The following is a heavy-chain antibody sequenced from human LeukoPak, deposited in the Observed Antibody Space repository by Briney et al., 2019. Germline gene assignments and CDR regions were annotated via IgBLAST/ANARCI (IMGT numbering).Heavy chain of an antibody. CDR1: GGSFSGYY. D-gene: IGHD2-2*01. CDR3: ARGLYCSSTSCYYYYYYYGMDV. Sequence: SETLSLTCAVYGGSFSGYYWSWIRQPPGKGLEWLGEINHSGSTNYNPSLKSRVTISVDTSKNQFSLKLSSVTAADTAVYYCARGLYCSSTSCYYYYYYYGMDVWGQGTTVTVSS. V-gene: IGHV4-34*01. J-gene: IGHJ6*02. CDR2: INHSGST.